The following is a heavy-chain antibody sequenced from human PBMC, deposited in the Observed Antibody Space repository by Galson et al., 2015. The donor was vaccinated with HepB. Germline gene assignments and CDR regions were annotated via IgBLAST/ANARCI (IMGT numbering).Heavy chain of an antibody. CDR3: ARAHSSRWYGAY. D-gene: IGHD6-13*01. Sequence: SLRLSCAASGFTFSSYTMHWVRQAPGKGLEWVALISSDESHKIYADSVKGRFTTSRDTSQNTLYLEMNSLRAEDTAVYYCARAHSSRWYGAYWGRGTLVTVAS. CDR2: ISSDESHK. J-gene: IGHJ4*02. V-gene: IGHV3-30-3*01. CDR1: GFTFSSYT.